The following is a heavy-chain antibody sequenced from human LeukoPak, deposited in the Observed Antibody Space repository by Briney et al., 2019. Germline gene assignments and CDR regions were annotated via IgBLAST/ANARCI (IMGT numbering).Heavy chain of an antibody. D-gene: IGHD5-18*01. J-gene: IGHJ4*02. CDR1: GFTFSSYS. CDR3: ARGDDTDHFDY. V-gene: IGHV3-21*01. Sequence: GGSLRLSCAASGFTFSSYSMNWVRQAPGKGLEWVSSISSSSSYIYYADSVKGRFTISRDNAKNSLYLRMNSLRAEDTAVYYCARGDDTDHFDYWGQGTLVTVSS. CDR2: ISSSSSYI.